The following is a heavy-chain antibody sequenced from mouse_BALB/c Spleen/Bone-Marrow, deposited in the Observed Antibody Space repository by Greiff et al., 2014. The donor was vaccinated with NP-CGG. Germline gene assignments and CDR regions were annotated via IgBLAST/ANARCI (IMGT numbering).Heavy chain of an antibody. D-gene: IGHD2-4*01. CDR2: IRLKSNNYAT. CDR1: GFTFSNYW. V-gene: IGHV6-6*02. CDR3: TRPTMITWFAC. J-gene: IGHJ3*01. Sequence: EVQRVESGGGLVQPGGSMKLSCVASGFTFSNYWMNWVRQSPEKGLEWVAEIRLKSNNYATHFAESVKGRFTISRDDSKSSVYLQMNNLRAEDTGIYYCTRPTMITWFACWGQGTLVTVSA.